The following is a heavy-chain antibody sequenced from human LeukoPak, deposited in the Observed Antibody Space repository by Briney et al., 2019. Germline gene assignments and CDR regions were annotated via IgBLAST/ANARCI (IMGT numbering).Heavy chain of an antibody. CDR2: IIPIFGTA. D-gene: IGHD3-3*01. V-gene: IGHV1-69*13. CDR1: GGTFSSYA. CDR3: ARERPDFWSGRGWYMDV. J-gene: IGHJ6*03. Sequence: APVKVSCKASGGTFSSYAISWVRQAPGQGLEWMGGIIPIFGTANYAQKFQGRVTITADESTSTAYMELSSLRSEDTAVYYCARERPDFWSGRGWYMDVWGKGTTVTVSS.